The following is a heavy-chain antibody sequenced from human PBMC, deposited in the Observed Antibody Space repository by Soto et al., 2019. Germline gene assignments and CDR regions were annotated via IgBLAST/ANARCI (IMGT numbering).Heavy chain of an antibody. CDR2: ISGGGGST. CDR3: AKWGRGGSSYGYIDY. Sequence: GESLKISCAASGFTFSNFATSWVRQAPGKGLEWVSVISGGGGSTYYADSVKGRFTISRDNSKNALYLQMNSLRAEDTAVYYCAKWGRGGSSYGYIDYWGQGTLVTVSS. V-gene: IGHV3-23*01. J-gene: IGHJ4*02. D-gene: IGHD5-18*01. CDR1: GFTFSNFA.